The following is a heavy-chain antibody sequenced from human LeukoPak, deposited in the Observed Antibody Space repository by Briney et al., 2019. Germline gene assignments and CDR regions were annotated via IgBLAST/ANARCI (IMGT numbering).Heavy chain of an antibody. J-gene: IGHJ3*02. CDR1: GYSFTAYY. CDR2: INPNSGDR. V-gene: IGHV1-2*02. D-gene: IGHD2-2*01. Sequence: ASVKVSCKPSGYSFTAYYMHLVRQAPGQGLEWMGWINPNSGDRNYAQKFQDRVTMTWDTSVSTAYMELSSLTSDDTAVYYCTSKGAGFCRSTKCQGAFDIWGQGSMVTVSS. CDR3: TSKGAGFCRSTKCQGAFDI.